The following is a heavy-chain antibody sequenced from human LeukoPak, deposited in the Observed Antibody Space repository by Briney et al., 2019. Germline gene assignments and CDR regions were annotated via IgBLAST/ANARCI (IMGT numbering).Heavy chain of an antibody. J-gene: IGHJ3*02. CDR1: GGSISSGGYY. CDR2: IYYSGST. Sequence: SETLSLTSTVSGGSISSGGYYWSWIRQHPGKGLEWIGYIYYSGSTYYNPSLKSRVTISVDTSKNQFPLKLSSVTAADTAVYYCARVVTAIRSDAFDIWGQGTMVTVSS. V-gene: IGHV4-31*03. CDR3: ARVVTAIRSDAFDI. D-gene: IGHD2-21*02.